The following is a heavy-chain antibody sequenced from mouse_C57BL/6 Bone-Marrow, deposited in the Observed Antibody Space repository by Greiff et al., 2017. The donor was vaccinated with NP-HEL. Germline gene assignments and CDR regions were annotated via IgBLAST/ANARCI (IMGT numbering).Heavy chain of an antibody. CDR3: ARGDLLLPYWYFDV. V-gene: IGHV1-59*01. J-gene: IGHJ1*03. CDR2: IDPSDSYT. CDR1: GYTFTSYW. Sequence: QVQLQQPGAELVRPGPSVKLSCKASGYTFTSYWMHWVKQRPGQGLEWIGVIDPSDSYTNYNQKFKGKATLTVDTSSSTAYMQLSILTSEDSAVYYCARGDLLLPYWYFDVWGTGTTVTVSS. D-gene: IGHD1-1*01.